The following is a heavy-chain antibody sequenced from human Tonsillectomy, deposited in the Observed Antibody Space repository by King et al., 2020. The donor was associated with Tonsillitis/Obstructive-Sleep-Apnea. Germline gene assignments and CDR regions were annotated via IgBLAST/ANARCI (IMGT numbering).Heavy chain of an antibody. J-gene: IGHJ4*02. V-gene: IGHV3-64D*06. CDR1: GFTFSTYA. CDR2: ISSNGGST. D-gene: IGHD5/OR15-5a*01. CDR3: VKGGSVVVYADFDY. Sequence: VQLVESGGGLVQPGGSLRLSCSASGFTFSTYAMHWVRQAPGKGLEYVSAISSNGGSTYYADSVKGRFTISRDNSTNTLYLQMSSLRAEDTAVYYCVKGGSVVVYADFDYWGQGTLVTVSS.